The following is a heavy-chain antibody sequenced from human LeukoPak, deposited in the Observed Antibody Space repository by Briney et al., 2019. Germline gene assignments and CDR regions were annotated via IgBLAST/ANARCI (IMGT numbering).Heavy chain of an antibody. Sequence: PSETLSLTCTVSGGSISSYYWSWIRQPPGKGLEWIGYIYYSGSTNYNPSLKSRVTISVDTSKNQFSLKLSSVTAADTAVYYCARGSVRNGLDVWGQGTTVIVSS. CDR3: ARGSVRNGLDV. CDR1: GGSISSYY. J-gene: IGHJ6*02. CDR2: IYYSGST. V-gene: IGHV4-59*08.